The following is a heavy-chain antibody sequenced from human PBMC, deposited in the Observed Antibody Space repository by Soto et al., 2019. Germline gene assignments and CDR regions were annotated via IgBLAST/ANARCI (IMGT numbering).Heavy chain of an antibody. CDR1: GFTFSSYG. Sequence: QVQLVESGGGVVQPGRSLRLSCAASGFTFSSYGMHWVRQAPGKGLEWVAVIWYDGSNKYYADSVKGRFTISRDNSKNRLYLQMNSLRAEDTAVYYCARDPRTMNSYYYYGMDVWGQGTTVTVSS. V-gene: IGHV3-33*01. D-gene: IGHD3-22*01. J-gene: IGHJ6*02. CDR3: ARDPRTMNSYYYYGMDV. CDR2: IWYDGSNK.